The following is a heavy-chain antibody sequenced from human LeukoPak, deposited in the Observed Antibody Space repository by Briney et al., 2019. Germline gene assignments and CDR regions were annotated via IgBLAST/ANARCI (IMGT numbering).Heavy chain of an antibody. CDR3: ASSVGNTAIDY. CDR1: GGSFSGYY. CDR2: INHSGST. Sequence: SETLSLTCAVYGGSFSGYYWSWIRQPPGKGLEWIGEINHSGSTNYNPSLRSRVTISVDTSKNQFSLKLSSVTAADTAVYYCASSVGNTAIDYWGQGTLVTVSS. V-gene: IGHV4-34*01. D-gene: IGHD5-18*01. J-gene: IGHJ4*02.